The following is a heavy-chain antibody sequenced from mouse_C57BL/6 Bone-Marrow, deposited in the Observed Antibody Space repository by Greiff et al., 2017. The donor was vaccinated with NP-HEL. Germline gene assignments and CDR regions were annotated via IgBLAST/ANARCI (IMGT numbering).Heavy chain of an antibody. V-gene: IGHV1-55*01. Sequence: QVQLKESGAELVKPGASVKMSCKASGYTFTSYWITWVKQRPGQGLAWIGDIYPGSGSTNYNEKFKSKATLTVDTSSSTAYMQLSSLTSEDSAGYYCARRGYNYNAMDYWGQGTSVTVSS. J-gene: IGHJ4*01. CDR1: GYTFTSYW. CDR2: IYPGSGST. CDR3: ARRGYNYNAMDY. D-gene: IGHD2-2*01.